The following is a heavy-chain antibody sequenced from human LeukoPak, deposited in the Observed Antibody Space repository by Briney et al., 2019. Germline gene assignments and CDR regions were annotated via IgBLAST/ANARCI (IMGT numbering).Heavy chain of an antibody. Sequence: PSETLSLTCTVSGGSISSYYWSWIRQPAGKGLEWIGRIYTSGSTNYNPSLESRVTMSVDTSKNQFSLKLSSVTAADTAVYYCARAKDNYRGNDAFDIWGQGTMVTVSS. CDR1: GGSISSYY. D-gene: IGHD4/OR15-4a*01. V-gene: IGHV4-4*07. J-gene: IGHJ3*02. CDR3: ARAKDNYRGNDAFDI. CDR2: IYTSGST.